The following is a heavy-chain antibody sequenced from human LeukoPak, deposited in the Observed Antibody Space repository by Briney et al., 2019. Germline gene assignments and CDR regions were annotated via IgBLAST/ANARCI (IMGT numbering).Heavy chain of an antibody. J-gene: IGHJ4*02. D-gene: IGHD1-26*01. CDR1: GYTFTGYY. V-gene: IGHV1-2*06. Sequence: ASVKVSCKASGYTFTGYYMHWVRQTPGQGLEWMGRINPNSGGTNYAQKFQGRVTMTRDTAISTAYMELSRLRSDETAVYYCARLPKAGADYWGQGALVTVSS. CDR2: INPNSGGT. CDR3: ARLPKAGADY.